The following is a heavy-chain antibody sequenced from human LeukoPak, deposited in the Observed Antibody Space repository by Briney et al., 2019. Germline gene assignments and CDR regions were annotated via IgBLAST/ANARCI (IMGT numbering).Heavy chain of an antibody. D-gene: IGHD3-3*01. CDR2: FDPEDGET. CDR1: GYTLTELS. J-gene: IGHJ4*02. CDR3: AKDLNDFWGGYRYYFDY. V-gene: IGHV1-24*01. Sequence: ASVKVSCKVSGYTLTELSMHWVRQAPGKGLEWMGGFDPEDGETIYAQKFQGRVTMTEDTSTDTAYMELSSLRSEDTAVYYCAKDLNDFWGGYRYYFDYWGQGTLVTVSS.